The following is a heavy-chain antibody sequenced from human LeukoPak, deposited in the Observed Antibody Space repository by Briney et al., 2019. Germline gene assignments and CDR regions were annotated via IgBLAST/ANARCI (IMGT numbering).Heavy chain of an antibody. CDR2: IVPSIGAA. J-gene: IGHJ4*02. CDR1: GGTFINYP. D-gene: IGHD1-20*01. V-gene: IGHV1-69*08. Sequence: KASCKASGGTFINYPINWVRQAPGQGLEWMGRIVPSIGAAKYAQKFQGRVTISADRSTSTAYMELNSLRSEDTAVYYCARDYPLTEDTFDHWGQGSL. CDR3: ARDYPLTEDTFDH.